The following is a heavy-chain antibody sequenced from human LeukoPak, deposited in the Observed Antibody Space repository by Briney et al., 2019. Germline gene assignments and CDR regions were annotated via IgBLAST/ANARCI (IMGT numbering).Heavy chain of an antibody. CDR3: ASGPIWFGELLED. V-gene: IGHV3-7*01. J-gene: IGHJ4*02. CDR1: GFTFSSYA. D-gene: IGHD3-10*01. CDR2: IKQDGSEK. Sequence: PGGSLRLSCAASGFTFSSYAMSWVRQAPGKGLEWVANIKQDGSEKYYVGSVRGRFTISRDNAKNSLYLQMNSLRAEDTAVYYCASGPIWFGELLEDWGQGTLVTVSS.